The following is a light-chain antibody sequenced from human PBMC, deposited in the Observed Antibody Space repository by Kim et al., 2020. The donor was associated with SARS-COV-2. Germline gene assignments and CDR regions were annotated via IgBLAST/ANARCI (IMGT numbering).Light chain of an antibody. J-gene: IGLJ2*01. CDR1: SSDVGGYNY. Sequence: QSITIACTGTSSDVGGYNYVSGYQQHPGKAPKLMIYDVSNRPSGVSNRFSGSKSGNTASLTISGLQAEDEADYYGSSYTSSSTLVVFGGGTQLTVL. CDR2: DVS. CDR3: SSYTSSSTLVV. V-gene: IGLV2-14*03.